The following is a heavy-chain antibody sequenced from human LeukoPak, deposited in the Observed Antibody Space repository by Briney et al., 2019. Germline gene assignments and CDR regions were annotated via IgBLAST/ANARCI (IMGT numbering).Heavy chain of an antibody. CDR1: GGSISSGDYY. CDR3: ARVSGSWVTANWFDP. J-gene: IGHJ5*02. V-gene: IGHV4-30-4*08. CDR2: IYYSGST. Sequence: TSQTLSLTCTVSGGSISSGDYYWSWIRQPPGKGLEWIGYIYYSGSTYYNPSLKSRVTISVDTSKNQFSLKLSSVTAAGTAVYYCARVSGSWVTANWFDPWGQGTLVTVSS. D-gene: IGHD2-21*02.